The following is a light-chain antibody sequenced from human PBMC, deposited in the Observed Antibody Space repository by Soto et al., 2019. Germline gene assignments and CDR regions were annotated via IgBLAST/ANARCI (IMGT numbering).Light chain of an antibody. CDR2: KAS. V-gene: IGKV1-5*03. J-gene: IGKJ1*01. CDR1: QSIMSW. Sequence: DIHMTQSPSTLSASVGDRVTITCLASQSIMSWLAWYQQKPGKAPKLLIYKASDLDVGVPSRFAGSGSGTEFTLTISSLQPDDVATYYCQQYNAYSPWTFGQGTKVDIK. CDR3: QQYNAYSPWT.